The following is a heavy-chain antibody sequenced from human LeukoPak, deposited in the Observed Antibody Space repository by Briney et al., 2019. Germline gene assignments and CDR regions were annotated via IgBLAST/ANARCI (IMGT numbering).Heavy chain of an antibody. J-gene: IGHJ4*02. Sequence: GASVKVSCKSSEYIFTGYFMHWVRQAPGQGLEWMGIINPSGGSTSYAQKFQGRVTMTRDMSMSTVYMELSSLRSEDTAVYYCARDHKGYYDSSGYYPHWGQGTLVTVSS. CDR1: EYIFTGYF. CDR2: INPSGGST. D-gene: IGHD3-22*01. V-gene: IGHV1-46*01. CDR3: ARDHKGYYDSSGYYPH.